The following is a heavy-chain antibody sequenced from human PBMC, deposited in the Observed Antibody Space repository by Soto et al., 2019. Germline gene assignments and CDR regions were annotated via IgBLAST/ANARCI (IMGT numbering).Heavy chain of an antibody. Sequence: QVQLVQSGAEVKKPGASVKVSCKASGYTFSSYGISWLRQAPGQGLEWMGWISAYNGDTNYARKFQDRVTMTTDTSTSTAYMELGSLRSDDTAVYYCARWRYCSGNNWYGAYDYWGKGILVTVSA. J-gene: IGHJ4*02. CDR1: GYTFSSYG. D-gene: IGHD2-15*01. CDR2: ISAYNGDT. CDR3: ARWRYCSGNNWYGAYDY. V-gene: IGHV1-18*01.